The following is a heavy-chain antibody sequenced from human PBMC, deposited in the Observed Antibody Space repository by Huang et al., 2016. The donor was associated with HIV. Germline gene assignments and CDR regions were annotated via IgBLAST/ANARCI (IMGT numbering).Heavy chain of an antibody. CDR1: GDTFSGYA. Sequence: QVQLVQAGAEVKKTGSSVKVTCKVSGDTFSGYAISWVLQAPGQGLELRGEFRPSVETADYAQKVGGIVTITADESTNTGYMDVVSLSFEDAAVYFCAKDRRGNILTSHWCMDVWGQGATVTVSS. V-gene: IGHV1-69*01. CDR2: FRPSVETA. D-gene: IGHD3-9*01. J-gene: IGHJ6*02. CDR3: AKDRRGNILTSHWCMDV.